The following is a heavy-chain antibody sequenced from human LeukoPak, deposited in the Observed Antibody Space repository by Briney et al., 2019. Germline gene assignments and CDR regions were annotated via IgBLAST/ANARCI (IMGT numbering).Heavy chain of an antibody. CDR3: ARVRYYLDY. D-gene: IGHD3-9*01. Sequence: GGSLRLSCAASGFTFSNAWMSWVRQAPGKGLEWVGRIRNKANSYTTEYAASVKGRFTISRDDSKNSLYLQMNSLKTEDTAVYYCARVRYYLDYWGQGTLVTVSS. J-gene: IGHJ4*02. CDR2: IRNKANSYTT. CDR1: GFTFSNAW. V-gene: IGHV3-72*01.